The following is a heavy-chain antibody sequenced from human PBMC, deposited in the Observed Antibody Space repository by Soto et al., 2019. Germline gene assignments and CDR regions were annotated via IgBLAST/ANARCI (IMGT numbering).Heavy chain of an antibody. V-gene: IGHV3-21*01. CDR3: AREVQPVVRREYDC. D-gene: IGHD1-1*01. Sequence: GGSLRLSCAVSGFTSGSCTMNWVRQAPGKGLEWVSSVSGGGTTYYADSVKGRFTISRDNARNSLYLQMNSLRTEDTAVYYCAREVQPVVRREYDCWGQGTLVTVS. CDR2: VSGGGTT. J-gene: IGHJ4*02. CDR1: GFTSGSCT.